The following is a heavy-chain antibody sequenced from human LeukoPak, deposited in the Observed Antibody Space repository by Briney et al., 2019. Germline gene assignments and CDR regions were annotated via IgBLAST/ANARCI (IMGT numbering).Heavy chain of an antibody. V-gene: IGHV4-34*01. CDR3: ARGDSSGYVDY. CDR1: GGSFSGYY. CDR2: INHSGST. Sequence: SETLFLTCAVYGGSFSGYYWSWIRQPPGKGLEWIGEINHSGSTNYNPSLKSRVTISVDTSKNQFSLKLSSVTAADTAVYYCARGDSSGYVDYWGQGTLVTVSS. J-gene: IGHJ4*02. D-gene: IGHD3-22*01.